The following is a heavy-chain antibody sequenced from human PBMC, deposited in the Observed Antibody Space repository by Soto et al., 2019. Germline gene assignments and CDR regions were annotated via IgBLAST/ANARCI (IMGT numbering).Heavy chain of an antibody. CDR3: ARARSRSYYYYYGMEV. CDR2: INSDGSST. Sequence: GGSLRLSCAASGFTFSSYWMHWVRQAPGKGLVWVSRINSDGSSTSYADSVKGRFTISRDNAKNTLYLQMNSLRAEDTAVYYCARARSRSYYYYYGMEVWGQGTTVTVS. D-gene: IGHD6-6*01. J-gene: IGHJ6*02. V-gene: IGHV3-74*01. CDR1: GFTFSSYW.